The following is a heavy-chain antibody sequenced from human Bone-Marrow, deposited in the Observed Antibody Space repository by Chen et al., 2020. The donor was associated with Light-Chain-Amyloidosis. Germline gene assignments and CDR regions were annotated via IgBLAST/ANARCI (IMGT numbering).Heavy chain of an antibody. CDR2: TYPDDSDA. CDR1: GYTFPNYW. Sequence: EVQLEQSGPEVKKPGEALNISCKGSGYTFPNYWIGWVRQMPGKGLEWMGVTYPDDSDARYSPSFEGQVTISADKSITTAYLQWRSLKASDTAMYYCARRRDGYNFDYWGQGTLVTVSS. V-gene: IGHV5-51*01. J-gene: IGHJ4*02. D-gene: IGHD5-12*01. CDR3: ARRRDGYNFDY.